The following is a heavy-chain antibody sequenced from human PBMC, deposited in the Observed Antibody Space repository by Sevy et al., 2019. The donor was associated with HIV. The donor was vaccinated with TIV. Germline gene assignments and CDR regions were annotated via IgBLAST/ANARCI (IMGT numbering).Heavy chain of an antibody. CDR2: ISATGGST. D-gene: IGHD3-10*01. CDR3: AKEALTYYSVPGSYLAGAFDI. V-gene: IGHV3-23*01. J-gene: IGHJ3*02. Sequence: GGSLRLSCEVAGFSFSDYGMTWVRQAPGKGLEWVSSISATGGSTYYADFVDGRFTVSRDNSKNTVYLYMDGLRADDTAVYYCAKEALTYYSVPGSYLAGAFDIWGQGTMVTVSS. CDR1: GFSFSDYG.